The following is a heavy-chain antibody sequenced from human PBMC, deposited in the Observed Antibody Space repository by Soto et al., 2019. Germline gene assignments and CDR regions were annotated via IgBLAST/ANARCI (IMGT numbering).Heavy chain of an antibody. CDR3: ARETDYYGSGTSYYYGMDV. D-gene: IGHD3-10*01. CDR1: GFTFSSYA. V-gene: IGHV3-30-3*01. Sequence: QVPLVESGGGVVQPGRSLRLSCAASGFTFSSYAMHWVRQAPGKGLEWVAVISYDGSNKYYADSVKGRFTISRDNSKNTLYLQMNSLRAEDTAVYYCARETDYYGSGTSYYYGMDVWGQGTTVTVSS. J-gene: IGHJ6*02. CDR2: ISYDGSNK.